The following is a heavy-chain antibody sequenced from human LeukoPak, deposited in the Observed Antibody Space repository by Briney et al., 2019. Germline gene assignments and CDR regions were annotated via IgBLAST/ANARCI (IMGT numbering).Heavy chain of an antibody. CDR1: GGSISSHL. Sequence: PSETLSLTCTVSGGSISSHLWNWIRQTPGKGLEWLGRISYSGSTIYNPSLKSRITISVDTSKNQFSLKLSSVTAADTAVYYRARNTMIVVDDAFDIWGQGTMVTVSS. CDR3: ARNTMIVVDDAFDI. CDR2: ISYSGST. D-gene: IGHD3-22*01. J-gene: IGHJ3*02. V-gene: IGHV4-59*08.